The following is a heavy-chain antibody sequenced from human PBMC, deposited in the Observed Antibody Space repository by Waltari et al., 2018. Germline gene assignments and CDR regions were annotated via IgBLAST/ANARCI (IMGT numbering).Heavy chain of an antibody. D-gene: IGHD6-13*01. CDR3: ARVARRGYSSSWPLDY. Sequence: QVQLVQSGAEVKKPGASVKVSCKASGYTFTGYYMHWVRQAPGQGLEWMGRINPNRGGTNNAQKFQGRVTMTRDTSISTAYMELSRLRSDDTAVYYCARVARRGYSSSWPLDYWGQGTLVTVSS. J-gene: IGHJ4*02. CDR2: INPNRGGT. V-gene: IGHV1-2*06. CDR1: GYTFTGYY.